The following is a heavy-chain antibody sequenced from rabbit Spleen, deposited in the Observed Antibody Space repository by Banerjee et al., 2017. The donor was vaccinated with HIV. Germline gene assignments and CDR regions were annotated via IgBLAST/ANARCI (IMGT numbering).Heavy chain of an antibody. CDR2: IGISTGNT. Sequence: QQQLEESGGGLVKPEGSLTLTCKASGVSLNDKDVMCWVRQAPGKGLELIACIGISTGNTYYPNWAKGRFTISRASSTTVDLKMTSLTAADTATYFCARDGAGGSYFALWGPGTLVTVS. CDR1: GVSLNDKDV. D-gene: IGHD8-1*01. CDR3: ARDGAGGSYFAL. J-gene: IGHJ4*01. V-gene: IGHV1S45*01.